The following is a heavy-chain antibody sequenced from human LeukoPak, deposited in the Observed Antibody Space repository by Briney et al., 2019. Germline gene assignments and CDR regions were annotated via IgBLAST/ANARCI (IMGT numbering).Heavy chain of an antibody. J-gene: IGHJ4*02. CDR2: IIPIFGTA. CDR1: GGTFSSYA. Sequence: SVKVSCKASGGTFSSYAISWVRQAPGQGLEWMGGIIPIFGTANYAQKFQGRVTITADESTSTAYMELSSLRSEDTAVYYCARDKYYDSSGYYSPGCPDYWGQGTLVTVSS. V-gene: IGHV1-69*01. D-gene: IGHD3-22*01. CDR3: ARDKYYDSSGYYSPGCPDY.